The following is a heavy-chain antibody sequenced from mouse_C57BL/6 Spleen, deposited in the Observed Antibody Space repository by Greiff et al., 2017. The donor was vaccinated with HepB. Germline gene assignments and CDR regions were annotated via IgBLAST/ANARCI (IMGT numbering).Heavy chain of an antibody. D-gene: IGHD4-1*02. Sequence: VQLQQPGAELVMPGASVKLSCKASGYTFTSYWMHWVKQRPGQGLEWIGEIDPSDSYTNYNQKFKGKSTLTVDKSSSTAYMQLSSLTSEDSAVYYCARSNWTGAMDYWGQGTSVTVSS. V-gene: IGHV1-69*01. J-gene: IGHJ4*01. CDR3: ARSNWTGAMDY. CDR1: GYTFTSYW. CDR2: IDPSDSYT.